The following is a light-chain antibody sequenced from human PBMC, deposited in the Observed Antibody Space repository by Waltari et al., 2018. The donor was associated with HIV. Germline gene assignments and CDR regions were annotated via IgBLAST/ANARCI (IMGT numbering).Light chain of an antibody. V-gene: IGKV3-15*01. CDR2: DAS. CDR1: QSISSD. J-gene: IGKJ2*01. CDR3: QQDNNLPPGYT. Sequence: ETVMPQPPATLFVTPGERATLLCRASQSISSDLALYQQKPGQAPMLLMYDASTRATGIPARFSGSESGTEFTLTSSSLQSEDFAVYDCQQDNNLPPGYTFGQATKLQIK.